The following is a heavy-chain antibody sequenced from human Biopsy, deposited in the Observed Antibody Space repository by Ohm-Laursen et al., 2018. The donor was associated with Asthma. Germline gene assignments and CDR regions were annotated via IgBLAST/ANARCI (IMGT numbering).Heavy chain of an antibody. CDR3: ARGDSSGWSHYYFDY. D-gene: IGHD6-19*01. CDR1: GFTDSRDH. Sequence: SLRLSCAASGFTDSRDHMFWVRQAPGKGLEWVSVIYSGGTSHNADPVRGRFTISRDFSKNTLHLQMHSLRVEDTAVYYCARGDSSGWSHYYFDYWGQGTLVTVSS. V-gene: IGHV3-53*01. CDR2: IYSGGTS. J-gene: IGHJ4*02.